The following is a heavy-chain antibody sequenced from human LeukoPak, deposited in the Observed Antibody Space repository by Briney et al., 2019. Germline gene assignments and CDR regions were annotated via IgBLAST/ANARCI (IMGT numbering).Heavy chain of an antibody. Sequence: GGSLRLSCAASGFTFSSYGMHWVRQAPGKGLEWVAFIRYDGSNKYYADSVKGRFTISRDNSKNSLYLQMNSLRAEDTAVYYCARDLRGDRGKIDAFDIWGQGTMVTVSS. J-gene: IGHJ3*02. CDR2: IRYDGSNK. D-gene: IGHD5/OR15-5a*01. CDR3: ARDLRGDRGKIDAFDI. CDR1: GFTFSSYG. V-gene: IGHV3-30*02.